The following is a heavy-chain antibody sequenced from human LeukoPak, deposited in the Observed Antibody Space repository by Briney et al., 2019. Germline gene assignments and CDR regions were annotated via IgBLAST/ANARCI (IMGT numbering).Heavy chain of an antibody. V-gene: IGHV3-30*02. Sequence: PGGSLRLSCAASGFTFSSYGVHWVRQAPGKGLEWVAFIRYDGSNKYYADSVKGRFTISRDNSKNTLYLQMNSLRAEDTAVYYCAKDSGIAAAGRWLSYYYYYYYMDVWGKGTTVTVSS. CDR2: IRYDGSNK. J-gene: IGHJ6*03. CDR1: GFTFSSYG. D-gene: IGHD6-13*01. CDR3: AKDSGIAAAGRWLSYYYYYYYMDV.